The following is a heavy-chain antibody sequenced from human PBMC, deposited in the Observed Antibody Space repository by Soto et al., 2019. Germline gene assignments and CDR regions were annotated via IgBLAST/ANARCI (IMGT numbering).Heavy chain of an antibody. CDR3: ARGLFDY. J-gene: IGHJ4*02. V-gene: IGHV4-34*01. CDR2: INHSGST. CDR1: GGSFSGYY. Sequence: SETLSLTCAVYGGSFSGYYWSWIRQPPGKGLEWIGEINHSGSTNYNPSLKSRVTISVDTSKNQFSLKLSSVTAADTAVYYCARGLFDYWGQGTLVTVSS.